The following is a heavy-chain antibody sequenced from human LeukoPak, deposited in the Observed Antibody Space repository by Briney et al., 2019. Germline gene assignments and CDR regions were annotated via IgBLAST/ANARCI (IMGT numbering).Heavy chain of an antibody. CDR1: GGTFSSYA. J-gene: IGHJ6*02. CDR3: AREVMVREVYYYYGMDV. Sequence: GASVKVSCKASGGTFSSYAISWVRQAPGQGLEWMGRIIPILGIANYAQKFQGRVTITADKSTSTAYMELSSLRSEDTAVYYCAREVMVREVYYYYGMDVWGQGTTVTVSS. D-gene: IGHD3-10*01. V-gene: IGHV1-69*04. CDR2: IIPILGIA.